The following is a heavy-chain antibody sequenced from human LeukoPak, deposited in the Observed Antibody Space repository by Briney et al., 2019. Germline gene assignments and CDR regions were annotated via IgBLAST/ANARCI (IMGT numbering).Heavy chain of an antibody. J-gene: IGHJ5*02. CDR1: GESFSGYY. Sequence: SETLSLTCAVYGESFSGYYWSWIRQPPGKGLEWIGEINHSGSTNYNPSLKSRVTISVDTSKNQFSLKLSSVTAADTAVYYCARVDTDWFDPWGQGTLVTVSS. V-gene: IGHV4-34*01. D-gene: IGHD2-15*01. CDR3: ARVDTDWFDP. CDR2: INHSGST.